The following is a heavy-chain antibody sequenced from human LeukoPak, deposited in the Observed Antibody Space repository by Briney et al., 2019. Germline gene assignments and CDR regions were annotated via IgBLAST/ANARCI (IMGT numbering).Heavy chain of an antibody. J-gene: IGHJ4*02. CDR1: GYTFTSYW. CDR3: ARGYYYDSSGYPDY. Sequence: GESLKISCKGSGYTFTSYWIGWVRQMPGKGLEWMGIIYPGDSDTRYSPYFQGQVSISADKSINTAYLQWSTLKASDTAMYYCARGYYYDSSGYPDYWGQGTQVTVSS. D-gene: IGHD3-22*01. CDR2: IYPGDSDT. V-gene: IGHV5-51*01.